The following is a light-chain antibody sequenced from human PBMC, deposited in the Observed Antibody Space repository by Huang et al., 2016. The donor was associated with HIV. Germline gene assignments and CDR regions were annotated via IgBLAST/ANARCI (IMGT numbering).Light chain of an antibody. CDR3: QQTFSG. CDR2: AAS. Sequence: DIQVTQSPSFLSASVGDRVTITCRSSQNINNYLNWYQQQTWKAPKLLIYAASSLQSGVPSRFSGSGSGTEFTLTISSLQPEDFATYYCQQTFSGFAAGTKVEIK. J-gene: IGKJ4*01. V-gene: IGKV1-39*01. CDR1: QNINNY.